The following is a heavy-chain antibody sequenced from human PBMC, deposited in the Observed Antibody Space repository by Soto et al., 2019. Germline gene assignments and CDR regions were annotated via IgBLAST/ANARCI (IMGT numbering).Heavy chain of an antibody. J-gene: IGHJ4*02. CDR1: VFTGSSNF. CDR2: IYTNDLT. Sequence: PWWSLRLSCSASVFTGSSNFMSWFRQAPGKGLEWVSVIYTNDLTSYSDSVKGRFTISLDNSNNTLYLQMTSLRAEDTAIYYCATRVGPSGRYYFDSWGQGALVTVSS. V-gene: IGHV3-53*01. CDR3: ATRVGPSGRYYFDS. D-gene: IGHD1-26*01.